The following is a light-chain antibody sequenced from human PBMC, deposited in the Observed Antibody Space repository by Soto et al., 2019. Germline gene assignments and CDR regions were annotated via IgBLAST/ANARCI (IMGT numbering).Light chain of an antibody. CDR3: QQTNSFPFT. J-gene: IGKJ3*01. V-gene: IGKV1-5*01. CDR1: QSISNR. Sequence: DIQMTQSPSTLSASVGDRVTITCRASQSISNRLAWYHQKPGKTPNLLIYDASNLGSGVPSRFSGSGSGTEFTLTISSLQPDDFATYYCQQTNSFPFTFGPGTKVDIK. CDR2: DAS.